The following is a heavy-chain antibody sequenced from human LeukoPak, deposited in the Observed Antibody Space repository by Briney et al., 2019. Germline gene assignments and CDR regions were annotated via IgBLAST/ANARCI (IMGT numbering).Heavy chain of an antibody. CDR1: GDSISSSNYY. J-gene: IGHJ4*02. V-gene: IGHV4-39*07. CDR3: VRVKRQQWLPDF. D-gene: IGHD6-19*01. CDR2: IYYSEST. Sequence: PSETLSLTCTVSGDSISSSNYYWGWIRQPPGKGLEWIGIIYYSESTYYIPSLQSRVTISADTSKNQFSLHLNSVTAADTAAYYCVRVKRQQWLPDFWGRGTLVTVSS.